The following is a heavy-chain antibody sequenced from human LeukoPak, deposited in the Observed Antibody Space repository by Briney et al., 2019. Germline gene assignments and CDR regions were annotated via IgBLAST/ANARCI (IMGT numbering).Heavy chain of an antibody. CDR1: GFTFSSYG. J-gene: IGHJ4*02. CDR3: AKDRSLSIDY. V-gene: IGHV3-33*06. Sequence: GGSLRLSCAASGFTFSSYGMHWVRQAPGKGLEWVAVIWYDGSNKYYADSVKGRFTISRDNSKNTLYLQMNSLKAEDTAVYYCAKDRSLSIDYWGQGTLVTVSS. CDR2: IWYDGSNK.